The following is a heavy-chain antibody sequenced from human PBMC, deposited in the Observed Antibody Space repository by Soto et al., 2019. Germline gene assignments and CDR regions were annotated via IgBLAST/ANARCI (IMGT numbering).Heavy chain of an antibody. CDR1: GGSMSSYF. Sequence: QVQLQESGPGLVRPSETLSLTCSVSGGSMSSYFWSWIRQPPGKGLEWIGYIYYSGSTNYNPSLKSRVTISVDTSKNQFPLKLSSVTAADTAVYYCARGGGRYSYGIWGQGTLVTVSS. CDR2: IYYSGST. V-gene: IGHV4-59*13. D-gene: IGHD5-18*01. J-gene: IGHJ4*02. CDR3: ARGGGRYSYGI.